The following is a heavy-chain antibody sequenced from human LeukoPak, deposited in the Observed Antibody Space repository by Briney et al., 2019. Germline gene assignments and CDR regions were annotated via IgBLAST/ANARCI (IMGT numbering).Heavy chain of an antibody. J-gene: IGHJ4*02. D-gene: IGHD6-19*01. CDR1: GFTFSNYA. Sequence: GSLRLSCAASGFTFSNYAMGWVRQAPGKGLEWVSAISGSDGRTHYADSVQGRFIISRDDSKNMLHLQMGSLRAEDTAIYYCAKDLYINGWYYFDHWGQGTLVTVSS. V-gene: IGHV3-23*01. CDR2: ISGSDGRT. CDR3: AKDLYINGWYYFDH.